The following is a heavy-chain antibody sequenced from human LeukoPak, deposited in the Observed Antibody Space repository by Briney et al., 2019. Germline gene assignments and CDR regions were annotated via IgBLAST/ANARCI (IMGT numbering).Heavy chain of an antibody. J-gene: IGHJ5*01. V-gene: IGHV1-2*02. D-gene: IGHD2-2*01. Sequence: ASVKVSCKASGYTFTGYYMHWVRQAPGQGLEWMGWINPNSGGTNYAQKFQGRVTMTRDTSISTAYMELSRLRSDDTAVYYCARDRRKYQLLMHWFDSWGQGTLVTVSS. CDR2: INPNSGGT. CDR1: GYTFTGYY. CDR3: ARDRRKYQLLMHWFDS.